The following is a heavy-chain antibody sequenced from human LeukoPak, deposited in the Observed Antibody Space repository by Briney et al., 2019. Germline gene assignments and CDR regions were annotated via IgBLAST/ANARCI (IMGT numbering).Heavy chain of an antibody. Sequence: SETLSLTCTVSGGSISSGDYYWSWIRQPPGKGLEWIGYIYYSGSTYYNPSLKSRVTISVDTSKNQFSLKLSSVTAADTAVYYCARVTYSSSWYYFDYWGQGTLVTVSS. J-gene: IGHJ4*02. CDR3: ARVTYSSSWYYFDY. V-gene: IGHV4-30-4*08. D-gene: IGHD6-13*01. CDR2: IYYSGST. CDR1: GGSISSGDYY.